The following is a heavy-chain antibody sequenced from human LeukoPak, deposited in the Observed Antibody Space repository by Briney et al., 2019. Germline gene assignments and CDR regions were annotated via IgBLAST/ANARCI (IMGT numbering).Heavy chain of an antibody. CDR2: ISAYNGNT. CDR1: GYTFTSYG. Sequence: GASVKVSCKASGYTFTSYGISWVRQAPGQGLEWMGWISAYNGNTNYAQKLQGRVTMTADTSTSTAYMELRSLRSDDAAVYYCARDLGGSYPYYFDYWGQGTLVTVSS. J-gene: IGHJ4*02. CDR3: ARDLGGSYPYYFDY. D-gene: IGHD1-26*01. V-gene: IGHV1-18*01.